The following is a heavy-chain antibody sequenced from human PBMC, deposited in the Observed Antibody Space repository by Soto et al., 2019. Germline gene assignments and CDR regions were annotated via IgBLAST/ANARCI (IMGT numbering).Heavy chain of an antibody. CDR2: IYYSGST. CDR1: GGSISSYY. Sequence: KTSETLSLTSTVSGGSISSYYWSWIRQPPGKGLEWIGYIYYSGSTNYNPSLKSRVTISVDTSKNQFSLKLSSVTAADTAVYYWARGGYYGSGSYYNGDFDIWGQGTMVTVSS. J-gene: IGHJ3*02. D-gene: IGHD3-10*01. CDR3: ARGGYYGSGSYYNGDFDI. V-gene: IGHV4-59*01.